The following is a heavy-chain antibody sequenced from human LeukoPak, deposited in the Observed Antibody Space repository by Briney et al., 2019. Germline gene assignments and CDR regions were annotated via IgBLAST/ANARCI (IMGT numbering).Heavy chain of an antibody. Sequence: PGGSLRLSCAASGFTFSSYAMHWVRQAPGKGLEWVAVISYDGSNKYYADSVKGRFTISRDNSKNTLYLQVNSLRAEDTAVYYCARGGYYYDSSGYYCIVYWGQGTLVTVSS. J-gene: IGHJ4*02. D-gene: IGHD3-22*01. CDR3: ARGGYYYDSSGYYCIVY. V-gene: IGHV3-30-3*01. CDR1: GFTFSSYA. CDR2: ISYDGSNK.